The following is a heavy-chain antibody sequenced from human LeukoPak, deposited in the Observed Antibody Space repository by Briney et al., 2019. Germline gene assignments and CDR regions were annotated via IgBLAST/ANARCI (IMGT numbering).Heavy chain of an antibody. D-gene: IGHD1-26*01. CDR2: ISSSDNVI. CDR3: ARGSVGATRFDY. CDR1: GFTFSSYE. J-gene: IGHJ4*02. Sequence: GGSLRLSCAASGFTFSSYEMNWVRQAPGKGLEWVSYISSSDNVIHYADSVKGRFTISRDNAKNSLYLQMNSLRAEDTAVYYCARGSVGATRFDYWGQGTLVTVSS. V-gene: IGHV3-48*03.